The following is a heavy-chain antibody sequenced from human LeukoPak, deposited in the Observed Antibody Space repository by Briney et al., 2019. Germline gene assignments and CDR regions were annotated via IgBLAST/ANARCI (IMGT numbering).Heavy chain of an antibody. J-gene: IGHJ3*02. CDR2: IDPSDSYT. V-gene: IGHV5-10-1*01. Sequence: GESLKISCKGSGYSFTSYWTSWVRQMPGKGLEWMGRIDPSDSYTNYSPSFQGHVTISADKSISAAYLQWSSLKASDTAMYCCAMRSTSPRIDIWGQGTMVTVSS. CDR1: GYSFTSYW. D-gene: IGHD2-2*01. CDR3: AMRSTSPRIDI.